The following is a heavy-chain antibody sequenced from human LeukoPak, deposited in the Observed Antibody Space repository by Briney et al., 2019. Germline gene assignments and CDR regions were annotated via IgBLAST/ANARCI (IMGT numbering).Heavy chain of an antibody. CDR3: AGGVDGRKMAY. D-gene: IGHD3-16*01. CDR1: GASISNDDYY. CDR2: IYFRGST. J-gene: IGHJ4*02. Sequence: SETLSLTCTVSGASISNDDYYWSWIRQSPGKGLEWIGCIYFRGSTSYNPSLERRLTMSLDTSKKQFSLKLTSVTAADTAVYYCAGGVDGRKMAYWGQGTLVTVSS. V-gene: IGHV4-31*03.